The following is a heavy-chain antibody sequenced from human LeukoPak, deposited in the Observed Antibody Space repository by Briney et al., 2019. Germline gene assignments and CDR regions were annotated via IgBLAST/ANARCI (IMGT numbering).Heavy chain of an antibody. J-gene: IGHJ4*02. D-gene: IGHD6-13*01. CDR2: SSSSGNYI. Sequence: PGGSLRLSCAASGFILRSYSMSRVRQAPGKGLEWVAFSSSSGNYIYYADSVKGRFIISRDNAKSSLDLQLNSLRAEDTALYYCARGQQLDYWGQGILVTVSS. V-gene: IGHV3-21*01. CDR1: GFILRSYS. CDR3: ARGQQLDY.